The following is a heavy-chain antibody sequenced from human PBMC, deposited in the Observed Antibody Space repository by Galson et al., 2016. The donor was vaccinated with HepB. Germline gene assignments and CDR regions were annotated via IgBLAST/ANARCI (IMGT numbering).Heavy chain of an antibody. Sequence: PALVKPTQTLTLTCSFSGFSLTASGVGVGWIRQPPGKALEWLALIYWDDDKRYSPSLKSRLTITKDTSKNQVVLTMTNVDPVDTATYFCSTGPDARSGWNLSPILDHWGQGTLVTVSS. CDR2: IYWDDDK. D-gene: IGHD6-19*01. V-gene: IGHV2-5*02. CDR3: STGPDARSGWNLSPILDH. CDR1: GFSLTASGVG. J-gene: IGHJ4*02.